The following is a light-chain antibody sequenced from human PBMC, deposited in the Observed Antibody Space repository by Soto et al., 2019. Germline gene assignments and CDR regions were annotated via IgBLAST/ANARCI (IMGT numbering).Light chain of an antibody. J-gene: IGKJ2*01. CDR1: QSISSW. Sequence: DIQMTQSPSTLSASVGDRVTITCRASQSISSWLAWYQQKPGKAPKLLIYDASSLESGVPSRFSGSGSGTEVTLTISSLQPDDFATYYCQQYNSYSYTFGQWTKLEIK. CDR3: QQYNSYSYT. V-gene: IGKV1-5*01. CDR2: DAS.